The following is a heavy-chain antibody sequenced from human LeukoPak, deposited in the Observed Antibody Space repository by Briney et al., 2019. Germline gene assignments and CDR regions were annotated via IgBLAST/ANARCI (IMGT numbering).Heavy chain of an antibody. CDR2: INHSGST. D-gene: IGHD2-15*01. CDR3: ARTRPDSPDAFDI. CDR1: GGSFSGYF. Sequence: PSETLSLTCAVYGGSFSGYFWSWIRQPPGKGLEWIGEINHSGSTNYNPSLKSRVTISVDTSKNQFSLKLSSVTAADTAVYYCARTRPDSPDAFDIWGQGTMVTVSS. V-gene: IGHV4-34*01. J-gene: IGHJ3*02.